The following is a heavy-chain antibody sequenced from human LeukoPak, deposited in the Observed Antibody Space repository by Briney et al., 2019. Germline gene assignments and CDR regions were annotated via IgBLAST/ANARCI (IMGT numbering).Heavy chain of an antibody. Sequence: GGSLRLSCAAAGFILSNSAMTWVRQAPGKGLQWVSGIDTKGTRTYYADSVKGRFSISRDNSKNTLYLQMNSLRAEDTAVYYCAKQHYYGSGSPPGYWGQGTLVTVSS. V-gene: IGHV3-23*05. CDR2: IDTKGTRT. CDR3: AKQHYYGSGSPPGY. D-gene: IGHD3-10*01. CDR1: GFILSNSA. J-gene: IGHJ4*02.